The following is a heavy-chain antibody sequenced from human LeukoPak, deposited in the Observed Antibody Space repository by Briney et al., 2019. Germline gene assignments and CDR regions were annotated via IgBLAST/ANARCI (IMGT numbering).Heavy chain of an antibody. CDR2: INSDGSGA. Sequence: GRSLRLSCAASGFDFATYWMFWVRQAPGKGLVWVAQINSDGSGATYGDSAKGRFSISRDNAKNTLFLYMSGLRAEDTAVYYCARGTSTAPGIDYWGQGTLVAVSS. D-gene: IGHD1-26*01. J-gene: IGHJ4*02. CDR1: GFDFATYW. V-gene: IGHV3-74*01. CDR3: ARGTSTAPGIDY.